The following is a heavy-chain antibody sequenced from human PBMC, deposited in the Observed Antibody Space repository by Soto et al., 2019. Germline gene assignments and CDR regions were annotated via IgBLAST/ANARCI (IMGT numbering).Heavy chain of an antibody. Sequence: SGPTLVNPTQTLTLTCTFSGFSLSTSGKCVSWNRQPPGKALEWLARIDWDDYKYYSTSPKTRLTISKDTSKNQVVLTMTNMDPLYTATYYCARTHIVATKSFDYWGQGTLVTVSS. D-gene: IGHD5-12*01. J-gene: IGHJ4*02. CDR2: IDWDDYK. V-gene: IGHV2-70*11. CDR1: GFSLSTSGKC. CDR3: ARTHIVATKSFDY.